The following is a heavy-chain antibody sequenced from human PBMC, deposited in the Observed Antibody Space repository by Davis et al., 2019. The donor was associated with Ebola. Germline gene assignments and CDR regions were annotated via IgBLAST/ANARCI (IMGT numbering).Heavy chain of an antibody. V-gene: IGHV4-59*08. CDR2: IYYSGST. CDR3: ARQLSLIVGATYDYYYGMDV. Sequence: SETLSLTCTVSGGSISSYYWSWIRQPPGKGLEWIGYIYYSGSTNYNPSLKSRVTISVDTSKNQLSLKLSSVTAADTAVYYCARQLSLIVGATYDYYYGMDVWGQGTTVTVSS. CDR1: GGSISSYY. J-gene: IGHJ6*02. D-gene: IGHD1-26*01.